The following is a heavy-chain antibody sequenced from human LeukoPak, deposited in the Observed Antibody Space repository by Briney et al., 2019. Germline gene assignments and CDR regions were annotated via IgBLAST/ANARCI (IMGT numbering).Heavy chain of an antibody. D-gene: IGHD6-13*01. J-gene: IGHJ3*02. CDR3: ARFPSRGYGDAFDI. CDR1: GFTFDDYA. V-gene: IGHV3-43D*03. Sequence: GGSLRLSCAASGFTFDDYAMHWVRQAPGKGLEWVSLISWDGGSTYYADSVKGRFTISRDNSKNAPYLQMNSLRAEDTAVYYCARFPSRGYGDAFDIWGQGTMVTVSS. CDR2: ISWDGGST.